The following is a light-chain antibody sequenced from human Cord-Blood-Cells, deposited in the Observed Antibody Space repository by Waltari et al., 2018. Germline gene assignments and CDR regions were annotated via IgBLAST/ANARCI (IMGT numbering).Light chain of an antibody. V-gene: IGLV3-1*01. CDR1: KLGDKY. CDR3: QAWDSSTVV. J-gene: IGLJ2*01. Sequence: SYELTQPHSVSVSPGQTASITCYGDKLGDKYACWYQQKPGQPPVLDSYHDSKRPSGIPERFSGSNSGNTATLTISGTQAMDEADYYCQAWDSSTVVFGGGTKLTVL. CDR2: HDS.